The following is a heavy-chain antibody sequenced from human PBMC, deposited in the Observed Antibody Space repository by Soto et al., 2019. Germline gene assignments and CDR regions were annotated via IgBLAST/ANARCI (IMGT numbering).Heavy chain of an antibody. J-gene: IGHJ4*02. Sequence: ASVKVSCKASGYTFTNYAMHWVRQAPGQRLEWMGWINAGNGNTKYSQKFQGRVTITRDTSASTAYMELSNLRSEDTAVYYCARVSGYYLPDYWGQGTLVTVSS. V-gene: IGHV1-3*01. D-gene: IGHD5-12*01. CDR2: INAGNGNT. CDR1: GYTFTNYA. CDR3: ARVSGYYLPDY.